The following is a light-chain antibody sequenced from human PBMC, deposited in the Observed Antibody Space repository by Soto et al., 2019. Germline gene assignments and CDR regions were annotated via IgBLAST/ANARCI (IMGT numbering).Light chain of an antibody. Sequence: EIVMTQSPATLSVSPGERATLSCRASQSVSNNLAWYQPKPSQAPRLRIYGASTRATGIPARFSGSGSGTEFNLTISSLQAEGCAVYYCQQYNNWPPWTFGQGTKVEIK. V-gene: IGKV3-15*01. CDR2: GAS. CDR1: QSVSNN. CDR3: QQYNNWPPWT. J-gene: IGKJ1*01.